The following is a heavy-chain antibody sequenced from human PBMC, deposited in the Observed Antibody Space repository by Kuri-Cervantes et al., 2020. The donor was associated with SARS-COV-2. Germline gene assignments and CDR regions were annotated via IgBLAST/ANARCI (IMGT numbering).Heavy chain of an antibody. CDR3: AKDAHSTYWYRDLGSLQH. CDR2: IRYDGSND. Sequence: GESLKISCAASGFTFSSYAMSWVRQAPGKGLEWVAFIRYDGSNDYYADSVKGRVTISRDNSKNLLYLQMNSLRPEDTALYYCAKDAHSTYWYRDLGSLQHWGQGTLVTVSS. D-gene: IGHD2-8*02. V-gene: IGHV3-30*02. J-gene: IGHJ1*01. CDR1: GFTFSSYA.